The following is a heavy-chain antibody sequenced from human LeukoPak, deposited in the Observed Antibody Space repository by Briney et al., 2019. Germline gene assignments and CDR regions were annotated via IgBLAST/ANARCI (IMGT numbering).Heavy chain of an antibody. CDR2: FDPEDCET. Sequence: ASVKVSFKFLVYTLTELSMVWVRQTPGKGLEWMGGFDPEDCETIYAQKFQGRVTMTEDTSTDTAYMELSSLRSEDTAVYYCATCNPFNYSSSNLKDLQFWGQGTLVTVSS. CDR3: ATCNPFNYSSSNLKDLQF. J-gene: IGHJ1*01. V-gene: IGHV1-24*01. CDR1: VYTLTELS. D-gene: IGHD3-10*01.